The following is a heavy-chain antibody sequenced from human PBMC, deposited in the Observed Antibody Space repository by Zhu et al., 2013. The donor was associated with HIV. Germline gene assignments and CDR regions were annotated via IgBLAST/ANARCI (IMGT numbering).Heavy chain of an antibody. Sequence: QVQLVQSGAEVKKPGASVKVSCKGSGYSFTSYYMHWVRQAPGQGLEWVGIIDPSGDNTNYAQKFQGRVTMTRDTSARTVYMELSSLRSEDTALYFCAREVERIVDYWGQGNPGHRLV. D-gene: IGHD1-1*01. CDR3: AREVERIVDY. J-gene: IGHJ4*02. CDR1: GYSFTSYY. CDR2: IDPSGDNT. V-gene: IGHV1-46*01.